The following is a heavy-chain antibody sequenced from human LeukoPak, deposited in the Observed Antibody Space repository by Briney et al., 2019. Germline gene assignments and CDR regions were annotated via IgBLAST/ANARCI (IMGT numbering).Heavy chain of an antibody. CDR1: GHTFTMYY. J-gene: IGHJ5*02. D-gene: IGHD6-19*01. V-gene: IGHV1-2*02. Sequence: ASVKVSCKASGHTFTMYYIHWVRQAPGQGLEWMGWINPNSGGTNYAQKFQGRVTMTRDTSISTAYMELSRLRSDDTAVYYCARGRSTVAGNRNWFDPWGQGTLVTVSS. CDR3: ARGRSTVAGNRNWFDP. CDR2: INPNSGGT.